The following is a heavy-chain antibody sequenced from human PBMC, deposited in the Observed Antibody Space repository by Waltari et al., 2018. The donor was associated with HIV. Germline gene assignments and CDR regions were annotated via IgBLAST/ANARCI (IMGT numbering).Heavy chain of an antibody. J-gene: IGHJ4*02. V-gene: IGHV4-39*01. Sequence: QLQLQESGPGLVKPSETLSLPCTVSGGSISSSSYYWGWIRQPPGKGLEWIGSIYYSGSTYYNPSLKSRVTISVDTSKNQFSLKLSSVTAADTAVYYCARRLRDSSGYYPDYWGQGTLVTVSS. D-gene: IGHD3-22*01. CDR1: GGSISSSSYY. CDR3: ARRLRDSSGYYPDY. CDR2: IYYSGST.